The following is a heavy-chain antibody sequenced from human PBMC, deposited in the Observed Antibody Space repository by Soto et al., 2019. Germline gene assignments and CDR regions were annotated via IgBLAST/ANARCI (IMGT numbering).Heavy chain of an antibody. J-gene: IGHJ4*02. CDR1: GFSLSTSGVG. CDR2: IYWDDDK. Sequence: QITLKESGPTLVKPTQTLTLTCTVSGFSLSTSGVGVGWIRQPPGTALEWLALIYWDDDKRYSPSLKSRLTITKDTSKNQVVLTMTNMDPVDIGTYYCAHKRVDKTLVDFNYWGQGTLVTVSS. CDR3: AHKRVDKTLVDFNY. V-gene: IGHV2-5*02. D-gene: IGHD1-26*01.